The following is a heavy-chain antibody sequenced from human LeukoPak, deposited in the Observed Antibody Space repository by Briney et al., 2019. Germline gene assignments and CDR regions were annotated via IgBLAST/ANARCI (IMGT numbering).Heavy chain of an antibody. V-gene: IGHV4-34*01. CDR1: GGSVDTYY. Sequence: SETLSLTCAVSGGSVDTYYWSWIRQPPGKGLEWIGEINHSGSTNYNPSLKSRVTISVDTSKNQFSLKLSPVTAADTAVYYCARSGSYGGDYWGQGTLVTVSS. CDR3: ARSGSYGGDY. D-gene: IGHD1-26*01. CDR2: INHSGST. J-gene: IGHJ4*02.